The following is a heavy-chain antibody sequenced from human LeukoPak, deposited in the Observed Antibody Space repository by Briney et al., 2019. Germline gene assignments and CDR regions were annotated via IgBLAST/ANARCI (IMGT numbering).Heavy chain of an antibody. CDR2: ISYDGSNK. V-gene: IGHV3-30*03. D-gene: IGHD3-10*01. CDR1: GFTFSTYG. CDR3: ARAPFTYYGSGSRYSYFDY. Sequence: GGSLRLSCAASGFTFSTYGMHWVRQAPGKGLEWVAVISYDGSNKYYADSVKGRFTISRDNSKNTLYLQMNSLRAEDTAVYYCARAPFTYYGSGSRYSYFDYWGQGTLVTVSS. J-gene: IGHJ4*02.